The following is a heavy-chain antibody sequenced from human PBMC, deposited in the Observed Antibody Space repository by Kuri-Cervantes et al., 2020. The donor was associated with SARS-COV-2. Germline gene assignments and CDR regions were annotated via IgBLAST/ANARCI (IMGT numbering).Heavy chain of an antibody. J-gene: IGHJ6*03. V-gene: IGHV1-2*02. CDR1: GYTFTGYY. D-gene: IGHD3-3*01. CDR3: ARAYLWSVYYTGYYMDA. Sequence: ASVKVSCKASGYTFTGYYMHWLRQAPGQGLEWMGWINPNSGGTHYAQKFQGRVTMTRDPSISPAYMELSRLRSDDTAVYYCARAYLWSVYYTGYYMDAGGKGTRSPSP. CDR2: INPNSGGT.